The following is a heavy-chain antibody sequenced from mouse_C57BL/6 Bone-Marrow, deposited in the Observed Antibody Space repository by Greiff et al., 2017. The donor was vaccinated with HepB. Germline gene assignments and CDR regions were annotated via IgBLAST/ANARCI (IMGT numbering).Heavy chain of an antibody. CDR2: IDPANGNT. D-gene: IGHD2-4*01. J-gene: IGHJ4*01. CDR1: GFNIKNTY. CDR3: ARSNYDVGNYYAMDY. V-gene: IGHV14-3*01. Sequence: VQLKESVAELVRPGASVKLSCTASGFNIKNTYMHWVKQRPEQGLEWIGRIDPANGNTKYAPKFKGKATITADTSSNTAYLQLSSLTSEDTAIYYCARSNYDVGNYYAMDYWGQGTSVTVSS.